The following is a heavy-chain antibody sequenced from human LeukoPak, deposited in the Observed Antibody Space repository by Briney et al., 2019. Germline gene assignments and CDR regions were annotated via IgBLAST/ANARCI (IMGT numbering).Heavy chain of an antibody. Sequence: GGSLRLSCAASGFTVSTIHVSWVRQAPGKGLEWVLIIYTGGSAQYAESVKGRFTISRDSSRNTVYLQMNSLRAEDTAVYYCVSGTIFGVTITDCWGQGTLVTVSS. CDR3: VSGTIFGVTITDC. CDR1: GFTVSTIH. V-gene: IGHV3-53*01. CDR2: IYTGGSA. J-gene: IGHJ4*02. D-gene: IGHD3-3*01.